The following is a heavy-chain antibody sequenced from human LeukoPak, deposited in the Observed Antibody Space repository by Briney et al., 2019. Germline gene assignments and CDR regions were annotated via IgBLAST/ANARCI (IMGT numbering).Heavy chain of an antibody. D-gene: IGHD3-10*01. CDR2: IYTSGST. J-gene: IGHJ5*02. Sequence: SETLSLTCTVSGGSISSGSYYWSWIRQPAGKGLEWIGRIYTSGSTNYNPSLKSRVTISVDTSKNQFSLKLSSVTAADTAVYYCARDHAMYYYGSGGKNNWFDPWGQGTLVTVSS. CDR3: ARDHAMYYYGSGGKNNWFDP. CDR1: GGSISSGSYY. V-gene: IGHV4-61*02.